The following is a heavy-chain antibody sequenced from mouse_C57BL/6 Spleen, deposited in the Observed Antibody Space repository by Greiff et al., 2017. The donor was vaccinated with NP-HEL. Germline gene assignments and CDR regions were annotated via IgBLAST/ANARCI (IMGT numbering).Heavy chain of an antibody. Sequence: EVKLVESGGGLVQSGRSLRLSCATSGFTFSDFYMEWVRQAPGKGLEWIAASRNKANDYTTEYSASVKGRFIVSRDTSQSILYLQMNALRAEDTAIYYCARDGWPSGFFDYWGQGTTLTVSS. CDR3: ARDGWPSGFFDY. CDR1: GFTFSDFY. V-gene: IGHV7-1*01. D-gene: IGHD2-3*01. J-gene: IGHJ2*01. CDR2: SRNKANDYTT.